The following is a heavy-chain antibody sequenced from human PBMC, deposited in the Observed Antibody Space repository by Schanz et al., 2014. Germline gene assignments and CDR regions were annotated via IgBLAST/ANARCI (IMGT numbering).Heavy chain of an antibody. J-gene: IGHJ6*02. D-gene: IGHD3-9*01. CDR3: ARDHPHRGVTGYYNDV. V-gene: IGHV3-30*03. Sequence: QVQLVESGGGVVQPGRSLRLSCAGSGFSFSDYGMHWVRQAPGRGLEWVAFISYDGNNQYYADSVKGRFTISRDNAKNSLYLQMNSLRDEDTAVYYCARDHPHRGVTGYYNDVWGQGTSVTVSS. CDR1: GFSFSDYG. CDR2: ISYDGNNQ.